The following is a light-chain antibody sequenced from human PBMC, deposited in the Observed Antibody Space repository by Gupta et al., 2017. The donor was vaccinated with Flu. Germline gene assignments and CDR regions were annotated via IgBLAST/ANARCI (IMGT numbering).Light chain of an antibody. J-gene: IGLJ3*02. V-gene: IGLV1-40*01. CDR3: QSYDSSRSGWL. CDR2: NNN. Sequence: TSTSTGGSSTFGGGYDVDWYQQVPGTAPNLLIYNNNSRSSVVPDRFSGSKSATSAALAITGLQAEDEADYYWQSYDSSRSGWLFGGGTKLAVL. CDR1: SSTFGGGYD.